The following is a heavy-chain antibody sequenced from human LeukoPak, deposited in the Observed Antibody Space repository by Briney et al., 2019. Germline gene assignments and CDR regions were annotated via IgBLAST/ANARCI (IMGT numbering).Heavy chain of an antibody. CDR1: GFTFTSYG. D-gene: IGHD6-13*01. J-gene: IGHJ4*02. V-gene: IGHV3-30*02. Sequence: GGSLRLSCVASGFTFTSYGMHWVRQAPGKGPEWVAVIRFDGSKTYYADSVKGLFTISRDTSKNTLYLQMNSLRPEDTAVYYCAKDVRGEAAAQDYWGQGTLVTVSS. CDR2: IRFDGSKT. CDR3: AKDVRGEAAAQDY.